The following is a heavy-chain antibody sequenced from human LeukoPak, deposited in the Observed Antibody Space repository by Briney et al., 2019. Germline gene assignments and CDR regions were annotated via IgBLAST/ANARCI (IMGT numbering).Heavy chain of an antibody. D-gene: IGHD2-2*01. Sequence: SVKVSCKASEGTFSSYAISWVRQAPGQGLEWMGGIIPIFGTANYAQEFQGRVTITADESTSTAYMELSSLRSEDTAVYYCARSGRYQLLLGYGGYWGQGTLVTVSS. CDR2: IIPIFGTA. V-gene: IGHV1-69*13. CDR3: ARSGRYQLLLGYGGY. CDR1: EGTFSSYA. J-gene: IGHJ4*02.